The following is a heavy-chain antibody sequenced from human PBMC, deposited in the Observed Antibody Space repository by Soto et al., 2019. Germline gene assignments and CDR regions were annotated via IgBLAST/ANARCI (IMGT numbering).Heavy chain of an antibody. CDR2: ISHSGST. V-gene: IGHV4-31*03. CDR3: AGEYTYGSNFFDC. CDR1: GGSISSAAYY. Sequence: QVQLQESGPGLVKPSQTLSLSCTVSGGSISSAAYYWSWIRQHPGKGLEWIGYISHSGSTYYTPSLNSSVIISADTSKNQFSLNLTSVTAADTAVYYCAGEYTYGSNFFDCWGQGALVTVSS. D-gene: IGHD5-18*01. J-gene: IGHJ4*02.